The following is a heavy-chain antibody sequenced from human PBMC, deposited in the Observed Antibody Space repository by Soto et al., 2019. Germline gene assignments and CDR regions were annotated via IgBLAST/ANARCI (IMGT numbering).Heavy chain of an antibody. Sequence: EVQLVESGGGLVQPGGSLRLSCAASGFTFNKYWMHWVRQAPGKGLVWVSRISSDGSDTIYADSVRGRFAVSRDNAKNMLFLQINSLTADDTAISDCVRGWIPDQHVGYLQFWGEGTLVTVSS. J-gene: IGHJ4*02. CDR2: ISSDGSDT. CDR1: GFTFNKYW. V-gene: IGHV3-74*01. D-gene: IGHD1-26*01. CDR3: VRGWIPDQHVGYLQF.